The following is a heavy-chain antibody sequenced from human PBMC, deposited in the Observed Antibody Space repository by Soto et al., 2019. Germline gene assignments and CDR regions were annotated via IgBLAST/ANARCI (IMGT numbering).Heavy chain of an antibody. CDR1: GSTCTSYD. CDR3: ARTSSGTRQGFDP. J-gene: IGHJ5*02. CDR2: INPNNGNT. V-gene: IGHV1-8*01. D-gene: IGHD1-7*01. Sequence: ASVKVSCKASGSTCTSYDINWVRQATGQGLEWLGWINPNNGNTGYAQNFQGRVTITRDTSISTAYMELSSLRSEDTAVYFCARTSSGTRQGFDPWGQGTLVTVSS.